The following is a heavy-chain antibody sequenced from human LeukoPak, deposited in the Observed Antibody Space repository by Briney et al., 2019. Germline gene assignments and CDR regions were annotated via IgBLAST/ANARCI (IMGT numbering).Heavy chain of an antibody. Sequence: PSETLSLTCAVYGGSFSGYYWSWIRQPPGKGLEWIGEINHSGSTNYNPSLKSRVTISVDTSKNQFSLKLSSVTAADTAVYYCARATAAGGGDYYYYYMDVWGKGTTVTISS. J-gene: IGHJ6*03. D-gene: IGHD6-13*01. CDR1: GGSFSGYY. V-gene: IGHV4-34*01. CDR2: INHSGST. CDR3: ARATAAGGGDYYYYYMDV.